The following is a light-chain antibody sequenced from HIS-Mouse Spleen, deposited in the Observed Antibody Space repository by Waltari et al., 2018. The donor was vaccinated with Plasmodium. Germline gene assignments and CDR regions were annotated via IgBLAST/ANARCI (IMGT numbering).Light chain of an antibody. CDR1: QDISNY. CDR3: QQYDNLPYT. V-gene: IGKV1-33*01. Sequence: DIQMTQSPSSLSASVGDRVTITCQASQDISNYLNWYQQKPGKAPKLLIYDASNLEKGVPSRCSGSGSGTDFTFTISSLQPEDIATYYCQQYDNLPYTFGQGTKLEIK. J-gene: IGKJ2*01. CDR2: DAS.